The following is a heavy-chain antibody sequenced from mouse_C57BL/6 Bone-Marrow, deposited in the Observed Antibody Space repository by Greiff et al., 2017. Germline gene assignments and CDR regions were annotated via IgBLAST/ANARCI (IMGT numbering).Heavy chain of an antibody. V-gene: IGHV1-55*01. D-gene: IGHD2-3*01. CDR3: ARILYDGYYLYYAMDY. J-gene: IGHJ4*01. CDR1: GYTFTSYW. Sequence: QVQLQQSGAELVKPGASVKMSCKASGYTFTSYWITWVKQRPGQGLEWIGDIYPGSGSTNYNEKFKSKATLTVDTSSSTAYMQLSSLTSEDSAVYYCARILYDGYYLYYAMDYWGQGTSVTVSS. CDR2: IYPGSGST.